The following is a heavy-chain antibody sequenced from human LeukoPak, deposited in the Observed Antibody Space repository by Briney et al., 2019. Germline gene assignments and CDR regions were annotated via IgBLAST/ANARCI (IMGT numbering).Heavy chain of an antibody. D-gene: IGHD4-17*01. CDR1: GGSVSSGSYY. J-gene: IGHJ3*02. CDR3: ARGWVTTSRAFDI. Sequence: PSETLSLTCTVSGGSVSSGSYYWTWIRQPAGKGLEWIARINTSGTTNYNPSLKSRVTLSVDTSKNQFSLKLSSVTAADTAVYYCARGWVTTSRAFDIWGQGTMVTVSS. CDR2: INTSGTT. V-gene: IGHV4-61*02.